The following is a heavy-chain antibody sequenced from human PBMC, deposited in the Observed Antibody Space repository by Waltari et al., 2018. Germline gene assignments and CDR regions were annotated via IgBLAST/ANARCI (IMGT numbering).Heavy chain of an antibody. D-gene: IGHD4-17*01. CDR2: IYYSGST. V-gene: IGHV4-59*01. CDR1: GGSISSYY. Sequence: QVQLQESGPGLVKPSETLSLTCTVSGGSISSYYWSWIRQPPGKGLEWIGYIYYSGSTNYNPSLKSRVTISVDTSKNQFSLKLSSVTAADTAVYYCARDRGLRATYYYYYGMDVWGQGTTVTVSS. CDR3: ARDRGLRATYYYYYGMDV. J-gene: IGHJ6*02.